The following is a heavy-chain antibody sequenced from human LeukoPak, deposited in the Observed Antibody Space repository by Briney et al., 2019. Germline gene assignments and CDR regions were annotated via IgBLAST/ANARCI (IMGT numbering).Heavy chain of an antibody. CDR1: GYTFTTYD. CDR3: AREAPAQYSSGWYKGNYFDY. V-gene: IGHV1-8*01. CDR2: MNPNSGDT. Sequence: ASVKVSCKASGYTFTTYDITWVRQATGQGLEWMGWMNPNSGDTAYAQTFQGRVAMTRDTSISTAYMELSSLRSEDTAAYYCAREAPAQYSSGWYKGNYFDYWGQGTLVTVSS. D-gene: IGHD6-19*01. J-gene: IGHJ4*02.